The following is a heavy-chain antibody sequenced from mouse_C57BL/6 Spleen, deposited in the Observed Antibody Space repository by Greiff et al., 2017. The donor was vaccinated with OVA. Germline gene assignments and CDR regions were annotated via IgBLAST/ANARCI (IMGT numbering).Heavy chain of an antibody. D-gene: IGHD2-5*01. CDR2: IYPGSGST. CDR3: AKRAYYSNCFDY. J-gene: IGHJ2*01. Sequence: VQLQQPGAELVKPGASVKMSCKASGYTFTSYWITWVKQRPGQGLEWIGDIYPGSGSTNYNEKFKSKATLTVDTSSSTAYMQLSSLTSEDSAVYYCAKRAYYSNCFDYWGQGTTLTVSS. CDR1: GYTFTSYW. V-gene: IGHV1-55*01.